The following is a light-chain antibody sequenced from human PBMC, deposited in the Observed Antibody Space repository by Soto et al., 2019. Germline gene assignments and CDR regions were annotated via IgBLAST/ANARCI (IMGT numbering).Light chain of an antibody. Sequence: EIVLTQSPGTLSLSPGERATLSCRASQSVRSGDLTWYQQKPGQPPSLLLYDATNRATGIPDRFGGRGSGTDFTLTISRLEPEDFAVYYCQQYRRSVFTSGPGTKLEIK. V-gene: IGKV3-20*01. CDR3: QQYRRSVFT. J-gene: IGKJ2*01. CDR1: QSVRSGD. CDR2: DAT.